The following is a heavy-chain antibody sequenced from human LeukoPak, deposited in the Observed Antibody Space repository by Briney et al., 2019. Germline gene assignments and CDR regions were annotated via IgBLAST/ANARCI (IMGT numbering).Heavy chain of an antibody. CDR1: GFTFSSYS. CDR3: AREPPQPIVVVTAGMDV. D-gene: IGHD2-21*02. V-gene: IGHV3-21*01. Sequence: GGSLRLSCAASGFTFSSYSMNWVRQAPGKGLEWVSSISSSSSYIYYADSVKGRFTISRDNAKNSLYLQMNSLRAEDTAVYYCAREPPQPIVVVTAGMDVWGQGTTVTVSS. J-gene: IGHJ6*02. CDR2: ISSSSSYI.